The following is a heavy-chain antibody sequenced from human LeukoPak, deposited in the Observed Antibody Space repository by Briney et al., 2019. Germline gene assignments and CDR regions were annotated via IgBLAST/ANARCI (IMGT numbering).Heavy chain of an antibody. Sequence: GESLKISCKGSGYIFTSYWIGWVRQLPGKGLEWMGIIYPGDSGTSYSPSFQGQVTISADKSISTAYLQWSSLKASDTAMYYCARHILGELSFDYWGQGTLVTVSS. V-gene: IGHV5-51*01. CDR3: ARHILGELSFDY. D-gene: IGHD3-10*01. CDR1: GYIFTSYW. CDR2: IYPGDSGT. J-gene: IGHJ4*02.